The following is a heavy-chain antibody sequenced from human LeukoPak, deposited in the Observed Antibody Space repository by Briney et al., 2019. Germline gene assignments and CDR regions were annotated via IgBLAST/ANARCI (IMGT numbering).Heavy chain of an antibody. Sequence: YGGNANYNPSLTSRVTISVDTSMNQFSLKLSSVTAADTAVYYCAREGEGSGYENYYFDYWGQGILVTVSS. D-gene: IGHD5-12*01. CDR2: YGGNA. CDR3: AREGEGSGYENYYFDY. J-gene: IGHJ4*02. V-gene: IGHV4-59*01.